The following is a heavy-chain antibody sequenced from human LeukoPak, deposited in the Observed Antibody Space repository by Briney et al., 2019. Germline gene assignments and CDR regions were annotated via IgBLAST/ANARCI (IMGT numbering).Heavy chain of an antibody. V-gene: IGHV4-34*01. CDR2: INHSGST. D-gene: IGHD1-26*01. CDR3: ARLALVGANWFDP. Sequence: PSETLSLTCAVYGGSFSGYYWSWIRQPPGKGLEWIGEINHSGSTNYNPSLKSRVTISVDTSKNQFSLKLSSVTAADTAVYYCARLALVGANWFDPWGQGTLVTVSS. J-gene: IGHJ5*02. CDR1: GGSFSGYY.